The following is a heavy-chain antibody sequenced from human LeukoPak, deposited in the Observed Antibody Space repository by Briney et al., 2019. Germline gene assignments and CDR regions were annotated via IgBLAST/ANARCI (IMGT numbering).Heavy chain of an antibody. J-gene: IGHJ4*02. CDR2: IYTSGST. CDR1: GGSISSYY. Sequence: SETLSLTCTVSGGSISSYYWSWIRQPPGKGLEWIGYIYTSGSTNYNPSLKSRVTISVDSSKNQFSLKLSSVTAADTAVYYCARGTTVVTPYFDYWGQGTLVTVSS. D-gene: IGHD4-23*01. V-gene: IGHV4-4*09. CDR3: ARGTTVVTPYFDY.